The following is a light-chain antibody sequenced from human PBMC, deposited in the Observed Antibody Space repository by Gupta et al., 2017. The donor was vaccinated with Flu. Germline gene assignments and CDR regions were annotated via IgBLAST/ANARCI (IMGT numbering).Light chain of an antibody. CDR3: LQHVSSPPVT. CDR2: DAS. V-gene: IGKV3-11*01. Sequence: DILLKQLPATLSLSPGEEATLSCRASRSVSTYLAWYQHKPGRAPRLLIYDASLRATGVPARFTGSGSGTDFTLTISNLEPEDFAFYYCLQHVSSPPVTFGQGTRLEMK. CDR1: RSVSTY. J-gene: IGKJ5*01.